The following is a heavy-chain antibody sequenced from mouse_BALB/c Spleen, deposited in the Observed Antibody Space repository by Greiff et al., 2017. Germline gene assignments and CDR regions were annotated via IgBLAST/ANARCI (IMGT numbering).Heavy chain of an antibody. Sequence: EVQLVESGGGLVKPGGSLKLSCAASGFTFSSYAMSWVRQSPEKRLEWVAEISSGGSYTYYPDTVTGRFTISRDNAKNTLYLEMSSLRSEDTAMYYCARFYDYDEAMDYWGQGTSVTVSS. D-gene: IGHD2-4*01. V-gene: IGHV5-9-4*01. J-gene: IGHJ4*01. CDR3: ARFYDYDEAMDY. CDR1: GFTFSSYA. CDR2: ISSGGSYT.